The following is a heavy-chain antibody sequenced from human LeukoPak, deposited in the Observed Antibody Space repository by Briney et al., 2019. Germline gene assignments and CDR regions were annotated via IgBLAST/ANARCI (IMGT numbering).Heavy chain of an antibody. D-gene: IGHD1-26*01. Sequence: ASVKVSCKASGYTFTSYDINWVRQATGQGLEWMGWMNPNSGNTGYAQKFQGRVTMTRDTSTSTVYMELSSLRSEDTAVYYCARVVGATINFDYWGQGTLVTVSS. J-gene: IGHJ4*02. V-gene: IGHV1-8*01. CDR1: GYTFTSYD. CDR3: ARVVGATINFDY. CDR2: MNPNSGNT.